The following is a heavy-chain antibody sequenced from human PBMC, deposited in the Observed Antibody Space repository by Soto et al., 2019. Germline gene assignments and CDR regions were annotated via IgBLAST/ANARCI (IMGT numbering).Heavy chain of an antibody. CDR1: GGSVTSGAYY. V-gene: IGHV4-31*03. CDR3: ARGLSSGYKYYYYGMDV. CDR2: IYYSGDT. J-gene: IGHJ6*02. Sequence: SETLSLTCTVSGGSVTSGAYYWSWNRQHPGKGLEWIGYIYYSGDTQYNPSFQSRVTISVDTSKKQFSLKMSSVTAADTAVYYCARGLSSGYKYYYYGMDVWGQGTTVTV. D-gene: IGHD3-22*01.